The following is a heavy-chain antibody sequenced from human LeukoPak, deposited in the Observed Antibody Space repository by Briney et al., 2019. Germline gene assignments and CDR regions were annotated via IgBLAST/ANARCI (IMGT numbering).Heavy chain of an antibody. CDR1: GFTFSSYG. CDR2: ISYDGSNK. CDR3: ARGYSGYGGYYYYYGMDV. J-gene: IGHJ6*02. Sequence: QTGGSLRLSCAASGFTFSSYGMHWVRQAPGKGLEWVAVISYDGSNKYYADSVKGRFTISRDNSKNTLYLQMNSLRAEDTAVYYCARGYSGYGGYYYYYGMDVWGQGTTVTVSS. V-gene: IGHV3-30*03. D-gene: IGHD5-12*01.